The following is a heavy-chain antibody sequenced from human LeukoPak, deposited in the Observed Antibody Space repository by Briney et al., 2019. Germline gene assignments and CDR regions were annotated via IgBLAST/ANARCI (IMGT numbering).Heavy chain of an antibody. CDR3: ARDLATIGWFDP. V-gene: IGHV3-11*05. CDR2: ISSSSSHI. J-gene: IGHJ5*02. Sequence: PGGSLSLSCAASGFIFSDYYLSWIRQAPGKGLEWVSYISSSSSHINYADSVRGRFTISRDNAKNSLYLHMSSLRPEDTAVYYCARDLATIGWFDPWGQGTLVTVSS. CDR1: GFIFSDYY. D-gene: IGHD1-26*01.